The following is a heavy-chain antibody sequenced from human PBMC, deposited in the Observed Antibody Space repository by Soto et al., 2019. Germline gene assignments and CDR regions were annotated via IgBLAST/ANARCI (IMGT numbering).Heavy chain of an antibody. CDR1: GGSISSYY. D-gene: IGHD1-26*01. CDR2: IYYSGST. V-gene: IGHV4-59*01. J-gene: IGHJ4*02. Sequence: ETLSLTCTVSGGSISSYYWSWIRQPPGKGLEWIGYIYYSGSTNYNPSLKSRVTISVDTSKNQFSLKLSSVTAADTAVYYCARAPGVGATNFDYWGQGTLVTVSS. CDR3: ARAPGVGATNFDY.